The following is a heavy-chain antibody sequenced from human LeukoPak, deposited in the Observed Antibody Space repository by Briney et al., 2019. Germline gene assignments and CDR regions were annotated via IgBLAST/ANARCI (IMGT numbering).Heavy chain of an antibody. Sequence: ASVKVSCKASGYTFTSYGISWVRQAPGQGLEWMGWISAYNGNTNYAQKLQGRVTMTTDTSTSTAYMELRSLRSDDTAVYYCAINPINIVAAADYYYYYMDVWGKGTTVTVSS. J-gene: IGHJ6*03. CDR3: AINPINIVAAADYYYYYMDV. CDR1: GYTFTSYG. V-gene: IGHV1-18*01. D-gene: IGHD6-13*01. CDR2: ISAYNGNT.